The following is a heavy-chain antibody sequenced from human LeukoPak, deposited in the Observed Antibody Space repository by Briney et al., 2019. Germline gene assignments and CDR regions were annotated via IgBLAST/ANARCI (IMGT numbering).Heavy chain of an antibody. CDR2: FYHGGST. CDR1: GYSISTGYY. D-gene: IGHD5-12*01. V-gene: IGHV4-38-2*02. J-gene: IGHJ4*02. CDR3: ARVTSGYGDY. Sequence: SETLSLTCTVSGYSISTGYYWDWIRQPPGKGLEWIGTFYHGGSTYYNPSLKSRVTISVDTSKNQFSLNLTSVTAADTAVYYCARVTSGYGDYWGQGTLVTVSS.